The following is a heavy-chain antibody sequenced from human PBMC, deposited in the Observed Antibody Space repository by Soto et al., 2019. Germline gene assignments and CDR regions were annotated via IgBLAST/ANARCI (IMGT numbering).Heavy chain of an antibody. CDR3: ARNLYGRAFDI. D-gene: IGHD2-8*01. Sequence: QAQLGQSGPEVKRPGASLKVSCKASAYTFTSYHISWVRQAPGQGLEWIGWINAFDDDTNYSQQFQDRVTMTAHRSTDTAYLDLRSLGSDDPAIYYCARNLYGRAFDIWGQGTMVTVSS. V-gene: IGHV1-18*04. CDR1: AYTFTSYH. CDR2: INAFDDDT. J-gene: IGHJ3*02.